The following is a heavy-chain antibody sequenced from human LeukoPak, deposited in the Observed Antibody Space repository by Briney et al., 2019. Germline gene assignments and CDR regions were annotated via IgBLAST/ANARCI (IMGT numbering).Heavy chain of an antibody. D-gene: IGHD6-19*01. J-gene: IGHJ4*02. CDR3: ARLSIAVAKFDY. Sequence: ASVKVSCKASGYTFTSYDINWVRQATGQGLEWMGWMNPNSGNTGYAQKLQGRVTMTTDTSTSTAYMELRSLRSDDTAVYYCARLSIAVAKFDYWGQGTLVTVSS. V-gene: IGHV1-8*01. CDR1: GYTFTSYD. CDR2: MNPNSGNT.